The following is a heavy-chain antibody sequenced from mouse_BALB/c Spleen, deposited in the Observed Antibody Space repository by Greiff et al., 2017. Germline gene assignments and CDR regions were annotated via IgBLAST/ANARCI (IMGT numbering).Heavy chain of an antibody. CDR2: IWGGGST. D-gene: IGHD2-2*01. CDR1: GFSLTDYG. CDR3: AKLYYGYDDAMDY. Sequence: VKLMESGPGLVAPSQSLSFTCTVSGFSLTDYGVSWIRQPPGKGLEWLGVIWGGGSTYYNSALKSRLSISKDNSKSQVFLKMNSLQTDDTAMYYCAKLYYGYDDAMDYWGQGTSVTVSS. V-gene: IGHV2-6-5*01. J-gene: IGHJ4*01.